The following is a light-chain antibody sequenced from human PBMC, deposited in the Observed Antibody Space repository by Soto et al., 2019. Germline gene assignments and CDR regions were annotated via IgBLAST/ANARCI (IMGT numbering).Light chain of an antibody. CDR3: VQRTTWPWT. Sequence: EIVLTQSPGTLSLSPGERATLSCRASQSVSVHLAWYQQKPGQAPRLLIYDASNRATGIPARFSGSGSGTDFPLTISSLAPEDFAVYHCVQRTTWPWTCGQGSKVEIK. CDR2: DAS. V-gene: IGKV3-11*01. CDR1: QSVSVH. J-gene: IGKJ1*01.